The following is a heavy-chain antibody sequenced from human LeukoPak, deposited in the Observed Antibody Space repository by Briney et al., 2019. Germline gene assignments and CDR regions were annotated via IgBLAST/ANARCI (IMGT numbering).Heavy chain of an antibody. D-gene: IGHD2-2*01. CDR3: ARDSKGFIVVPAAPTYYYYFMDV. Sequence: PGGSLRLSCSASGFTFSGFWMNWVRQAPGKGLEWVAKIKQDGSEIYYVDSVRGRFTISRDNAKNSLYLQMKSLRGEDTAVYFCARDSKGFIVVPAAPTYYYYFMDVWGKGTTVTVS. J-gene: IGHJ6*03. CDR2: IKQDGSEI. CDR1: GFTFSGFW. V-gene: IGHV3-7*01.